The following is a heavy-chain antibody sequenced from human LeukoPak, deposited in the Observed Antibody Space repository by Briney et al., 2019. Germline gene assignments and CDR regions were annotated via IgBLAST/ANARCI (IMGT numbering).Heavy chain of an antibody. Sequence: PGGSLRLSCAASGFTFSSYAMSWLRQAPGKGLEWVSAISGSGGSTYYADSVKGRFTISRDNSKNTLYLQTNSLRAEDTAVYYCAKVGAYSSSSLNFYYWGQGTLVTVSS. J-gene: IGHJ4*02. V-gene: IGHV3-23*01. CDR2: ISGSGGST. D-gene: IGHD6-6*01. CDR1: GFTFSSYA. CDR3: AKVGAYSSSSLNFYY.